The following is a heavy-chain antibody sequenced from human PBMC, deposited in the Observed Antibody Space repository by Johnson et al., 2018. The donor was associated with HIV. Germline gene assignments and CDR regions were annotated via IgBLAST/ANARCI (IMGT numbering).Heavy chain of an antibody. Sequence: VQLVESGGGLVQPGGSLRLACVASGFTFSSYWMNWVRQAPGKGLEWVAKIKSDGSEKYYVYSVKGRFTISRDNSKNTLYLQVISLRAEDTAVYYCAKGDTSGYYVAFDIWGQGTMVTVSS. J-gene: IGHJ3*02. CDR2: IKSDGSEK. CDR3: AKGDTSGYYVAFDI. D-gene: IGHD3-22*01. V-gene: IGHV3-7*03. CDR1: GFTFSSYW.